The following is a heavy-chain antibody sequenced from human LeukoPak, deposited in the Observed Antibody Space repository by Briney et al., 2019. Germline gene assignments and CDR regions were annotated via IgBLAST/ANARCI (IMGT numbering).Heavy chain of an antibody. V-gene: IGHV1-2*02. Sequence: GASVKVSCRASGYTFTGYYMLWVRQAPGQGLEWMGWINPNSGGTNYAQKFQGRVTMTRDTSISTAYMELSRLRSDDTAVYYCARSRGSSWIFFDYWGQGTLVTVSS. J-gene: IGHJ4*02. D-gene: IGHD6-13*01. CDR3: ARSRGSSWIFFDY. CDR2: INPNSGGT. CDR1: GYTFTGYY.